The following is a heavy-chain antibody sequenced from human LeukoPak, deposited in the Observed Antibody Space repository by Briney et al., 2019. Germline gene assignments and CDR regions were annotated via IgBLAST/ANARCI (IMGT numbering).Heavy chain of an antibody. V-gene: IGHV3-33*01. CDR1: GFTFSSYG. Sequence: PGGSLRLSCAASGFTFSSYGMHWVRQAPGKGLEWVAVIWYDGSNKYYADSVKGRFTISRDNSKNTLYLQMNSLRAEDTAVYYCASLWFGEDYYYGMDVWGQGTTVTVSS. D-gene: IGHD3-10*01. CDR2: IWYDGSNK. CDR3: ASLWFGEDYYYGMDV. J-gene: IGHJ6*02.